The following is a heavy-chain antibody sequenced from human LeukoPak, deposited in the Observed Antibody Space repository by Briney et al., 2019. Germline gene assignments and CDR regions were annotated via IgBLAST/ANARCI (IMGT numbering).Heavy chain of an antibody. CDR2: IKQDGSEK. CDR3: AELGITMIGGV. D-gene: IGHD3-10*02. Sequence: PGGSLRLSCAASGFNFNTYWMGWVRQAPGKGLEWVANIKQDGSEKFYVDSLKGRFTISRDNAKNSLYLQMNSLRAEDTAVYYCAELGITMIGGVWGKGTTVTISS. J-gene: IGHJ6*04. CDR1: GFNFNTYW. V-gene: IGHV3-7*01.